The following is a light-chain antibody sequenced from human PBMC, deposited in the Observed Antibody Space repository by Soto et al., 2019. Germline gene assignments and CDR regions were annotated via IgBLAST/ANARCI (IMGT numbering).Light chain of an antibody. CDR1: QSVRSSY. Sequence: EIVLTQSPGTLSLSPGERATLSCGASQSVRSSYLAWYQQKPGQAPRLLMYDASSRATGIPDRFSGSGSGTDFTLTISRLEPEDFAVYYCQQYGSAPLTFGGGTKVEIK. V-gene: IGKV3-20*01. CDR3: QQYGSAPLT. CDR2: DAS. J-gene: IGKJ4*01.